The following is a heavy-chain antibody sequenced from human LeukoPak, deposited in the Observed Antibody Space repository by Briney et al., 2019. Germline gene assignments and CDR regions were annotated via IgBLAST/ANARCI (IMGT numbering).Heavy chain of an antibody. V-gene: IGHV4-4*07. D-gene: IGHD6-13*01. Sequence: SETLSLTCTVSGASISSYYWSWIRQPAGKGLEWIGRTYTSGTINYNPSLKSRVTMSVDTSKNQLSLKLNSVTAADTAVYYCARAHTSSWYMDYWGQGTLVTVSS. CDR2: TYTSGTI. CDR1: GASISSYY. J-gene: IGHJ4*02. CDR3: ARAHTSSWYMDY.